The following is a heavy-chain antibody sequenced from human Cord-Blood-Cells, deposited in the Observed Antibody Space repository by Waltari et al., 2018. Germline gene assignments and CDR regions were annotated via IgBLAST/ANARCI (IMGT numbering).Heavy chain of an antibody. J-gene: IGHJ6*03. CDR1: VVTFRSYW. D-gene: IGHD2-2*01. V-gene: IGHV3-74*01. Sequence: EVQLVESGGGLVQPGGSLLLSCAASVVTFRSYWIHWVRQAPGKGLVWVSRINSDGSSTSYADSVKGRFTISRDNAKNTLYLQMNSLRAEDTAVYYCAREYQPSYYMDVWGKGTTVTVSS. CDR3: AREYQPSYYMDV. CDR2: INSDGSST.